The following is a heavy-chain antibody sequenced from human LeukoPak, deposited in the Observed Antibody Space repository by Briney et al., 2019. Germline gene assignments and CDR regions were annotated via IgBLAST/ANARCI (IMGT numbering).Heavy chain of an antibody. CDR3: ASMMHYYDSSGPGY. D-gene: IGHD3-22*01. J-gene: IGHJ4*02. Sequence: GRSLRLSCAASGFTFSSYGMHWVRQAPGKGLEWVAVISYDGSNKYYADSVKGRFTISRDNSKNTLYLQMNSLRAEDTAVYYCASMMHYYDSSGPGYWGQGTLVTVSP. V-gene: IGHV3-30*03. CDR1: GFTFSSYG. CDR2: ISYDGSNK.